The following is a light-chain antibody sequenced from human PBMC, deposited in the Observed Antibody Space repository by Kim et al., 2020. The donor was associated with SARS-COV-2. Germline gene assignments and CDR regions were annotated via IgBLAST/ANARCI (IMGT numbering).Light chain of an antibody. V-gene: IGLV2-14*03. J-gene: IGLJ1*01. CDR3: SSCASTTLYV. CDR1: RLDVGAHNV. Sequence: GQSIILPCNGPRLDVGAHNVVSWHDQDPGNAPQFMIYAGHNRTTGVAERFPVSKSGNTASLTISGLQADDEADYYCSSCASTTLYVFGTGTKVTVL. CDR2: AGH.